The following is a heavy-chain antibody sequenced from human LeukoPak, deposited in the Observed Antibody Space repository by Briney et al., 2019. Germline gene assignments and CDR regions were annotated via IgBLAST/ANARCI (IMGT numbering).Heavy chain of an antibody. D-gene: IGHD2-8*01. V-gene: IGHV4-34*01. CDR2: INHLGST. CDR1: GASFNDYY. CDR3: ACLGCSVTW. Sequence: KSSETLSLTCDVSGASFNDYYWGWVRQPPGKGLEWIGEINHLGSTNYNPSLKSRLTVSVDTSKNQISLKLTSVTAADTAVYYCACLGCSVTWWGQGTLVTVSS. J-gene: IGHJ4*02.